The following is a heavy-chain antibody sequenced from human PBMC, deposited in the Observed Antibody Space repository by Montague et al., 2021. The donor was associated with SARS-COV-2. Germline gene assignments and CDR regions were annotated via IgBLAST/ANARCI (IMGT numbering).Heavy chain of an antibody. D-gene: IGHD4-11*01. J-gene: IGHJ4*02. V-gene: IGHV4-59*12. CDR1: GGSISSSY. CDR2: IYYSGST. CDR3: ARWDPQTLTVISLRGESANDY. Sequence: SETLSLTCGVSGGSISSSYWTWIRQPPGKGLEWIGYIYYSGSTSXNPSLKSRVTMSVDTSKNQFSLKLSSVTAADTAVYYCARWDPQTLTVISLRGESANDYWGQGTLVTVSS.